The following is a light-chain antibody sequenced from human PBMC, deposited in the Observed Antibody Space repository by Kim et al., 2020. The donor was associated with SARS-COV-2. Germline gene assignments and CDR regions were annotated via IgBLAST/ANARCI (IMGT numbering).Light chain of an antibody. Sequence: SASVGDRVTITGRARQGIGNSLAWYQQKPGKAPRLLLYATSKLQSTVPSRFSGSRSGADYTLTIHSLPPEDFATYYCQQYYIAPWTFGQGTKLEIK. V-gene: IGKV1-NL1*01. J-gene: IGKJ1*01. CDR2: ATS. CDR1: QGIGNS. CDR3: QQYYIAPWT.